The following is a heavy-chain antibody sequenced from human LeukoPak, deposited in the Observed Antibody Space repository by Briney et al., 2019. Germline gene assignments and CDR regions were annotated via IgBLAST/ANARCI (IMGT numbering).Heavy chain of an antibody. CDR1: GGSFSGYY. Sequence: SETLSLTCAVYGGSFSGYYWSWIRQPPGKGLEWIGEINHSGSTNYNPSLKSRVTISVDTSKNQFSLKLSSVTAADTAVYYCARTVGITMVRGVIWWFDPWGQGTLVTVSS. V-gene: IGHV4-34*01. D-gene: IGHD3-10*01. CDR2: INHSGST. CDR3: ARTVGITMVRGVIWWFDP. J-gene: IGHJ5*02.